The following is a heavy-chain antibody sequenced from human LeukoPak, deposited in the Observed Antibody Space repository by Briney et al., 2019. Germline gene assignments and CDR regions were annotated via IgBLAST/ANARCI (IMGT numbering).Heavy chain of an antibody. D-gene: IGHD6-19*01. V-gene: IGHV1-46*01. CDR3: AKCRLSSSGSADY. CDR1: GYTFTSYY. J-gene: IGHJ4*02. Sequence: ASVKVSCKASGYTFTSYYMHWVRQAPGLGLEWMGKINPSGGNTAYAQKFQGRVTMTRDTSTSTVYMELTSLRSDDTAVYYCAKCRLSSSGSADYRGQGTLVTVSS. CDR2: INPSGGNT.